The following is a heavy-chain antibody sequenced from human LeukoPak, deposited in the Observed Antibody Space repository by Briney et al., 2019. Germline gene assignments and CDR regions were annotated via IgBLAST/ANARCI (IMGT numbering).Heavy chain of an antibody. CDR2: MNPNSGNT. D-gene: IGHD6-19*01. CDR3: ARRAVAYYYYYYMDV. Sequence: ASVKVSCKASGYTFTSYDINWVRQATGQGLEWMGWMNPNSGNTGYSQKFQGRVTITRNTSLSTAYLDLSSLRSDDTAVYYCARRAVAYYYYYYMDVWGKGTTVTVSS. CDR1: GYTFTSYD. V-gene: IGHV1-8*03. J-gene: IGHJ6*03.